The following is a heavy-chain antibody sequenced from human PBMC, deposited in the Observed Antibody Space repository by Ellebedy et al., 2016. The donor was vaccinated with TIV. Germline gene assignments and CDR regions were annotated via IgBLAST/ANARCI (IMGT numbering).Heavy chain of an antibody. V-gene: IGHV3-7*01. J-gene: IGHJ5*02. CDR2: IYQDGSEK. D-gene: IGHD4-17*01. CDR1: GFSFRSYW. CDR3: ARRGSYGDYAVQLNNWFDP. Sequence: GESLKISCTASGFSFRSYWMGWVRQAPGKGLEWVANIYQDGSEKFYVDSVEGRFTISRDNAKNSLNLQMKSLRAEDTAVYYCARRGSYGDYAVQLNNWFDPWGQGTPVTVSP.